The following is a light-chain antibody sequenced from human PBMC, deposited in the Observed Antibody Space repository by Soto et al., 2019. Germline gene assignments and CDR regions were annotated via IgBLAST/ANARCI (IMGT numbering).Light chain of an antibody. Sequence: EIVLTQSPGTLSLSPGERATLSCRASQSVSSSYLAWYQQKPGQAPRVLIYGASSRATGIPDRFSGSGSGTDFTLTISRLEPEDFAVYYCQQYGSSPRTFGPGTKVDI. CDR3: QQYGSSPRT. V-gene: IGKV3-20*01. CDR1: QSVSSSY. CDR2: GAS. J-gene: IGKJ3*01.